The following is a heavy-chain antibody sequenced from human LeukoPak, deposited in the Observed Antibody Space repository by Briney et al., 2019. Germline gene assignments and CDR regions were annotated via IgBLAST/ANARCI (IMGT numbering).Heavy chain of an antibody. V-gene: IGHV7-4-1*02. CDR2: INTNTGNP. D-gene: IGHD5-12*01. CDR1: GYTFTNYA. Sequence: GASVKVSCKASGYTFTNYAMNWVRQAPGQGLEWMGWINTNTGNPTYAQGFTGRFVFSLDTSVSTAYLQISSLKAEDTAVYYCARDRSGYVLGYNWFDPWGQGTLVTVSS. CDR3: ARDRSGYVLGYNWFDP. J-gene: IGHJ5*02.